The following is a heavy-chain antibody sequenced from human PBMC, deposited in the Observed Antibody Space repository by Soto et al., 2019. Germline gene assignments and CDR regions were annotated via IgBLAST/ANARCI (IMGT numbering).Heavy chain of an antibody. V-gene: IGHV1-69*13. CDR3: ARAGFLQNKPGAKAHYYYYYGMDV. Sequence: ASVKVSCKASGGTFSSYAISWVRQAPGQGLEWMGGIIPIFGTANYAQKFQGRVTITADESTSTAYMELSSLRSEDTAVYYCARAGFLQNKPGAKAHYYYYYGMDVWGQGTTVTVSS. J-gene: IGHJ6*02. D-gene: IGHD1-26*01. CDR1: GGTFSSYA. CDR2: IIPIFGTA.